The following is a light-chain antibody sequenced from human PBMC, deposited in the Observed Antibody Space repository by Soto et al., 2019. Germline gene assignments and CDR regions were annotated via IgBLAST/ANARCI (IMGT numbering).Light chain of an antibody. CDR2: DAS. CDR1: QNINDY. CDR3: QQYNSHRT. J-gene: IGKJ1*01. Sequence: DIQMTQSPSTLSASVGDRVTITCRASQNINDYLAWYQQKPGKSPKVLIYDASTLESGVPSRFSGSGSGTQVTLTISSLQPDDFATYFCQQYNSHRTFGQGTKVQIK. V-gene: IGKV1-5*01.